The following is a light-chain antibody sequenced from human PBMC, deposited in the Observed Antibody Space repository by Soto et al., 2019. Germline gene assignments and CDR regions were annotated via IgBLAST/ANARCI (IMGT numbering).Light chain of an antibody. CDR1: QSVSSF. J-gene: IGKJ5*01. CDR2: DAS. CDR3: QQRSNWPIT. Sequence: EIVLTQSPATLSLSPGERATLSCRASQSVSSFLAWYQQKPGLAPRLPIYDASNRATGIPARFSGSGSGTDFTLTISSLEPEDFAVYYCQQRSNWPITFGQGTRLEIK. V-gene: IGKV3-11*01.